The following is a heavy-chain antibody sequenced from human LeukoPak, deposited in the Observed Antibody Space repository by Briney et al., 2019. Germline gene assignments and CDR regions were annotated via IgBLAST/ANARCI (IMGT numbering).Heavy chain of an antibody. J-gene: IGHJ3*02. CDR1: GYTFTGYY. Sequence: ASVKVSCKASGYTFTGYYMHWVRQAPGQGLEWMGRINPNSGGTNYAQKFQGRVTMTRDTSISTAYTELSRLRSDDTAVYYCARVWAPIAVAGISNAFDIWGQGTMVTVSS. CDR3: ARVWAPIAVAGISNAFDI. D-gene: IGHD6-19*01. CDR2: INPNSGGT. V-gene: IGHV1-2*06.